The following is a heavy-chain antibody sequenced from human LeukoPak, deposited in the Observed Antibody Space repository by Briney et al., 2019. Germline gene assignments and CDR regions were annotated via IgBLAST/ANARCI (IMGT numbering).Heavy chain of an antibody. V-gene: IGHV3-21*01. D-gene: IGHD2/OR15-2a*01. CDR3: ARVREYDSRDFDY. Sequence: GGSLRLSCSASGFIFRSYGMKWVRQAPAKGVEWVSCISSSSSHIYSADSVKGRFTISRDNTQNSLDLKMDSLRAEDTAVYYCARVREYDSRDFDYWGQGSLVTVSS. CDR1: GFIFRSYG. J-gene: IGHJ4*02. CDR2: ISSSSSHI.